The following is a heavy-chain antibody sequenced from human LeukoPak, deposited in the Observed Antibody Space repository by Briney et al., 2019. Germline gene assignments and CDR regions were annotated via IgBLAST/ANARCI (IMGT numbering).Heavy chain of an antibody. J-gene: IGHJ4*02. CDR3: VLLSLTPG. Sequence: GGSLRLSCAASGFTFSSYAMSWVRQAPGKGLEWVSSISSSSSYIYYADSVKGRFTISRDNAKNTLYLQMNSLRPEDTAVYYCVLLSLTPGWGQGTLVTVSS. CDR2: ISSSSSYI. V-gene: IGHV3-21*01. D-gene: IGHD3-10*01. CDR1: GFTFSSYA.